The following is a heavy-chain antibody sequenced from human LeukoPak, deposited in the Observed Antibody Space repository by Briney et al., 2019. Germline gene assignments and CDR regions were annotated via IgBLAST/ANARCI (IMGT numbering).Heavy chain of an antibody. Sequence: GGSLRLSCAASGFTFSSYVMHWVRQAPGEGLEWVAVISFDGSNKYYGDPLKGRFTISRDNAKNSLCLQMNSLRAEDTAIYYCVRSRGYWGQGTLVTVSS. D-gene: IGHD2-2*01. V-gene: IGHV3-30-3*01. CDR3: VRSRGY. CDR1: GFTFSSYV. CDR2: ISFDGSNK. J-gene: IGHJ4*02.